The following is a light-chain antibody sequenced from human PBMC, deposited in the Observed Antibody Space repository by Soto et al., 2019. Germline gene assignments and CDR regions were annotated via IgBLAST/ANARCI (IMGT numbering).Light chain of an antibody. Sequence: QSVLTQPASVSGPPGQSITISCTGTSSDVGGYNYVSWHQQHPVKAPKLMIYDVTNRPSGASDRFSGSKSGNTASLTISGLQAEDEADYYCSSYTSSSTPYVFGTGTKVTVL. J-gene: IGLJ1*01. CDR3: SSYTSSSTPYV. CDR1: SSDVGGYNY. V-gene: IGLV2-14*01. CDR2: DVT.